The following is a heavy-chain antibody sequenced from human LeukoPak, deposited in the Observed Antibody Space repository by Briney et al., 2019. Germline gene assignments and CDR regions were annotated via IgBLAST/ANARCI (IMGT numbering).Heavy chain of an antibody. CDR1: GGSISSYY. Sequence: SETLSLTCPVSGGSISSYYWSWIRQPAGKGLEWIGRIYTSGSTNYNPSLKSRVTISVDKSKNQFSLKLRSVAAADTAVYYCARDCSSWDSSGDYSDWGQGILVTVSS. V-gene: IGHV4-4*07. CDR2: IYTSGST. J-gene: IGHJ4*01. CDR3: ARDCSSWDSSGDYSD. D-gene: IGHD3-22*01.